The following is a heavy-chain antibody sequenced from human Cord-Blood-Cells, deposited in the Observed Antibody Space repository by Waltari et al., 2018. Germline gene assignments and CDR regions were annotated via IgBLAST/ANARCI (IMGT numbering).Heavy chain of an antibody. Sequence: EFQRVQSGAEGKKPGGSRRISGKDSGSSFPSYWLGWVGEMAGKGLELMGINYASDSDTRYSPSFQGQVTISADKSISTAYPQWSSLKASDTAMYYCARLPLRAARLQYNWFDPWGQGTLVTVSS. V-gene: IGHV5-51*01. D-gene: IGHD6-6*01. J-gene: IGHJ5*02. CDR1: GSSFPSYW. CDR2: NYASDSDT. CDR3: ARLPLRAARLQYNWFDP.